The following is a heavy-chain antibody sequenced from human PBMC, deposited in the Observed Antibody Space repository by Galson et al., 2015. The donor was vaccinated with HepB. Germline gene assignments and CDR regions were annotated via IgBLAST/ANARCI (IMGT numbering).Heavy chain of an antibody. J-gene: IGHJ4*02. CDR3: ARRGRLGGSPDY. CDR1: GYSFTSFW. V-gene: IGHV5-51*03. CDR2: IYPGDSDT. D-gene: IGHD1-26*01. Sequence: QSGAEVKKPGESLEISCKASGYSFTSFWIGWVRQLPGKGPEWIGIIYPGDSDTRFSPSFRGHVTISPVQSLRTAFLRWDSLEAPDAAMYFCARRGRLGGSPDYWGQGTLVTVSS.